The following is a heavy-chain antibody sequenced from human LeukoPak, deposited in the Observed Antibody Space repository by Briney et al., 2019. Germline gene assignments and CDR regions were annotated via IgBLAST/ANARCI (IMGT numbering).Heavy chain of an antibody. J-gene: IGHJ4*02. Sequence: GGSLRLSCAASGFGLSTYAMTWVRQTPGKGLEWVSAVTGSGTTTYYADSVEGRFTISRDNSNNTLFLQMNSLRADDTAIYYCAKGKVSDSWGQGTLVTVSS. CDR1: GFGLSTYA. CDR2: VTGSGTTT. D-gene: IGHD3-10*01. CDR3: AKGKVSDS. V-gene: IGHV3-23*01.